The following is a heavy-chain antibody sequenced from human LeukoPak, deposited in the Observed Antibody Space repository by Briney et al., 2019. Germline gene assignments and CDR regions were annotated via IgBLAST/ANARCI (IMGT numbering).Heavy chain of an antibody. Sequence: GGSLRLSCAASGFTFGNYGASWVRQAPGKGLECISGFSGSGGSTYYADSVKGRFTISRDNSKNTLYLQMNSLRAEDTAVYYCANLGLGASYYYDSSGYNKFDYWGQGTLVTVSS. J-gene: IGHJ4*02. CDR1: GFTFGNYG. CDR2: FSGSGGST. CDR3: ANLGLGASYYYDSSGYNKFDY. V-gene: IGHV3-23*01. D-gene: IGHD3-22*01.